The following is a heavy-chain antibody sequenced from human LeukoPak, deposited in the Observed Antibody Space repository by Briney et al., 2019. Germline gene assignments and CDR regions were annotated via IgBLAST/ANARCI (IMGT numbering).Heavy chain of an antibody. J-gene: IGHJ2*01. D-gene: IGHD2-21*02. CDR3: ARLTYCGGDCPYWYFDL. CDR2: INHSGGSP. Sequence: SETLSLTCAVYGGPFRGHYWSWIRQPPGKGLEWIGEINHSGGSPNYNPSLKSRVTISVDTSKSQFSLRLKSVTAADTAVYFCARLTYCGGDCPYWYFDLWGRGTLVTVSS. V-gene: IGHV4-34*01. CDR1: GGPFRGHY.